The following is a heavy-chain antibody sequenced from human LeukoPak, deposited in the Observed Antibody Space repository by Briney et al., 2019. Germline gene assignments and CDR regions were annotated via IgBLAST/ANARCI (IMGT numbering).Heavy chain of an antibody. CDR1: GYTFIAYY. Sequence: ASVKVSCKASGYTFIAYYMHWVRQAPGQGLEWMGWINPNSGGTNYAQKFQGRVTMTRDTSISTVYMELSRLRSDDTAVYYCARDSCSSTSCLSIDDYWGQGSLVTVSS. CDR2: INPNSGGT. V-gene: IGHV1-2*02. CDR3: ARDSCSSTSCLSIDDY. D-gene: IGHD2-2*01. J-gene: IGHJ4*02.